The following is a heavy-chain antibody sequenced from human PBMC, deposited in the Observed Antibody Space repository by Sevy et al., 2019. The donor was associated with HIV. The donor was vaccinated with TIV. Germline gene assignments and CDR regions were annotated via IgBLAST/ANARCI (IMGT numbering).Heavy chain of an antibody. V-gene: IGHV3-23*01. D-gene: IGHD3-22*01. CDR3: GKGGGGHYDPDEIGYYFYYYNMDV. Sequence: GGSLRLSCAVSGFSFDSYGMTWVRQAPGKGLEWVSGISGSGTRTYYADSVKGRFIISRDNSKNTLYLQMNSSRSEDRAIYYCGKGGGGHYDPDEIGYYFYYYNMDVWGKGTTVTVSS. J-gene: IGHJ6*03. CDR2: ISGSGTRT. CDR1: GFSFDSYG.